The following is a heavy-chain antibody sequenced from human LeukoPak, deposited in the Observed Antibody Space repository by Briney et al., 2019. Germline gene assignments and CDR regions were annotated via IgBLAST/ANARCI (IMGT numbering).Heavy chain of an antibody. CDR3: AREAVGVAYYFDY. CDR2: IWYDGSNK. V-gene: IGHV3-33*01. Sequence: GGSLRLSCAASGFTFSSYGMHWVRQAPGKGLGWVAVIWYDGSNKYYADSVRGRFTISRDNSKNTLYLQMNSLRAEDTAVYYCAREAVGVAYYFDYWGQGTLVTVSS. CDR1: GFTFSSYG. J-gene: IGHJ4*02. D-gene: IGHD3-10*01.